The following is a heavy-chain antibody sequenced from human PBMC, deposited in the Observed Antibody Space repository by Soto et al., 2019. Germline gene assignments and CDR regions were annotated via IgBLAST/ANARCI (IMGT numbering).Heavy chain of an antibody. CDR2: TYYRSKWYN. Sequence: SQTLSLTCAISGDSVSSNSAAWNWIRQSPSRGLEWLGRTYYRSKWYNDYAVSVKSRITINPDTSKNQFSLQLNSVTPEDTAVYYCAREGTTYSSSSLNYYYYGMDVWGQGTTVTVSS. V-gene: IGHV6-1*01. J-gene: IGHJ6*02. D-gene: IGHD6-6*01. CDR3: AREGTTYSSSSLNYYYYGMDV. CDR1: GDSVSSNSAA.